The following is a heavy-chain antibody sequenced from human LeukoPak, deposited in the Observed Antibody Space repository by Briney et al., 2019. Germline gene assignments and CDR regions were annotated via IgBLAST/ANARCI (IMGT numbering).Heavy chain of an antibody. CDR2: FYYSGST. V-gene: IGHV4-31*03. D-gene: IGHD5-12*01. Sequence: SQALSLTCTVSGGSISSGGYYWSWMRQHPGKGREWIGYFYYSGSTYYNPSLKSRVTISVDTSKNQFSLKLSSVTAADADVYYCERDQGYSGYDLWHGMDVWGQGTTVTVSS. CDR1: GGSISSGGYY. J-gene: IGHJ6*02. CDR3: ERDQGYSGYDLWHGMDV.